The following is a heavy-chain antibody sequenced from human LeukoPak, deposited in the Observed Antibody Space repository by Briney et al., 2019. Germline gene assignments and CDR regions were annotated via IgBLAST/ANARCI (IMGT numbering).Heavy chain of an antibody. CDR1: GYTFTSYD. V-gene: IGHV1-18*01. CDR3: AEGNWNYGMGV. D-gene: IGHD1-1*01. CDR2: ISAYNGNT. J-gene: IGHJ6*02. Sequence: GASVKVSCKASGYTFTSYDINWVRQAPGQGLEWMGWISAYNGNTDYAQKLQGRVTMTTDTSTSTAYMELRSLRSDDTAVYYCAEGNWNYGMGVWGQGTTVTVSS.